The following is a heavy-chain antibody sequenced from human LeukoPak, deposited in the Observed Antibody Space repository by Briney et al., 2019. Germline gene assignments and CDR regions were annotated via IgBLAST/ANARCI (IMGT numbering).Heavy chain of an antibody. D-gene: IGHD3-10*01. Sequence: SETLSLTCTVSGGSISSYYWSWVRQPPGKGLEWIGYIYYSGSTNYNPSLKSRVTISVDTSKNQFSLKLSSVTAADTAVCYCARVGALWFGEFQIDYWGQGTLVTVSS. V-gene: IGHV4-59*01. CDR3: ARVGALWFGEFQIDY. J-gene: IGHJ4*02. CDR2: IYYSGST. CDR1: GGSISSYY.